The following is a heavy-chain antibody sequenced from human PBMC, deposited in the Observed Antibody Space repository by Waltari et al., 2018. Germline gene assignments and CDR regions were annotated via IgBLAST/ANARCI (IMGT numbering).Heavy chain of an antibody. D-gene: IGHD6-13*01. V-gene: IGHV3-9*01. CDR1: GFTFADSA. J-gene: IGHJ4*02. CDR2: ISWNSGSI. Sequence: EVQLVESGGGLVQPGRSLILTFAASGFTFADSAFHWVLQAPGKGLEWVSGISWNSGSIGYADSVKGRFTISRDNAKNSLYLQMNSLRAEDTALYYCAKDMSSSSWYFDYWGQGTLVTVSS. CDR3: AKDMSSSSWYFDY.